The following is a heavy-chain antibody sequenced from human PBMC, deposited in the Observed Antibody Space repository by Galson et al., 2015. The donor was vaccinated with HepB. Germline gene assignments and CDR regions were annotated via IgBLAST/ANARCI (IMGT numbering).Heavy chain of an antibody. CDR1: GFTFSGSA. CDR2: IRSKANSYAT. J-gene: IGHJ4*02. Sequence: SLRLSCAASGFTFSGSAMHWVRQASGKGLEWVGRIRSKANSYATAYAASVKGRFTISRDDSKNTAYLQMNSLKTEDTAVYYCTRHSDTYYDILTGYLYPFDYWGQGTLVTVSS. D-gene: IGHD3-9*01. V-gene: IGHV3-73*01. CDR3: TRHSDTYYDILTGYLYPFDY.